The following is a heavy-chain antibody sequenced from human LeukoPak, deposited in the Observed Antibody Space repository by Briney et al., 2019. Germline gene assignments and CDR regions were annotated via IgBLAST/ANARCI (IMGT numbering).Heavy chain of an antibody. V-gene: IGHV1-2*06. CDR2: INPKNGGT. CDR3: AREPPHYDNLSGNSIYHYGLDV. J-gene: IGHJ6*02. Sequence: ASVKVSCKAYGYSFIDYYIHWVRQAPGQGLEWMGRINPKNGGTYYAQKFRGRVTMTRDTPNTTAYMELTRLRSDDTALYYCAREPPHYDNLSGNSIYHYGLDVWGQGTTVTVSS. CDR1: GYSFIDYY. D-gene: IGHD3-9*01.